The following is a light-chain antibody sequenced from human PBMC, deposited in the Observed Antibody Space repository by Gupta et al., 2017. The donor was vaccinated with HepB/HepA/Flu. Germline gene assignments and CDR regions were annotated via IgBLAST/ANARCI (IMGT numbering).Light chain of an antibody. J-gene: IGLJ3*02. CDR3: AAWDDSLNGWV. CDR2: SNI. V-gene: IGLV1-44*01. Sequence: QSVLTQPPSASGTPGQRVTISCSGSSSNIGSNTVIWYQQLPGTAPNLLIYSNIQRPSGVPDRFSGSKSGTSVSLAISGLQSEDEADYHCAAWDDSLNGWVFGGGTKLTVL. CDR1: SSNIGSNT.